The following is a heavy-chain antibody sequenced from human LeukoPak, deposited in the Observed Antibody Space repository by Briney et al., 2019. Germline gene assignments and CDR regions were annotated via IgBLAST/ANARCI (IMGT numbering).Heavy chain of an antibody. CDR3: AKHMGDPEYYGMDV. CDR1: GFSFSSSA. CDR2: INAGGGST. Sequence: GGSLRLSCAASGFSFSSSAMSWVRQAPGRGLEWVSTINAGGGSTYYADSVQGRFTISRENSKDTMYLQMNSLRAEDTAVYNCAKHMGDPEYYGMDVWGQGTTVTVSS. D-gene: IGHD3-16*01. J-gene: IGHJ6*02. V-gene: IGHV3-23*01.